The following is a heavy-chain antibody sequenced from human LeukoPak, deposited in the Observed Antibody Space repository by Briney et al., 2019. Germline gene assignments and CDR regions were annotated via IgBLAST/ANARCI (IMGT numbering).Heavy chain of an antibody. CDR1: GGSISNSTYY. Sequence: SETLSLTCTVSGGSISNSTYYWGWIRQPPGKGLEWVGTVYYSGSAYYNPSLKSRVTISVDTSKNQFSLKLRSVTAADTAVYYCARRIFGLYYFDYWGQGSLVTVSS. J-gene: IGHJ4*02. CDR2: VYYSGSA. D-gene: IGHD3/OR15-3a*01. V-gene: IGHV4-39*01. CDR3: ARRIFGLYYFDY.